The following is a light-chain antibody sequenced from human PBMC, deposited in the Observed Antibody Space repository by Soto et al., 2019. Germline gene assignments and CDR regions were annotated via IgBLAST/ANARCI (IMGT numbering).Light chain of an antibody. CDR1: QSVSSL. V-gene: IGKV3-11*01. CDR3: HQRSNWPPS. CDR2: GAS. Sequence: VLTQSPVTLSLSPGDRATLSCRASQSVSSLLAWYQQKPGQAPRLLVYGASNRATGIPARFSGSGAGTDFILTISRLEPEDFGVYYCHQRSNWPPSFGPGTTVDVK. J-gene: IGKJ3*01.